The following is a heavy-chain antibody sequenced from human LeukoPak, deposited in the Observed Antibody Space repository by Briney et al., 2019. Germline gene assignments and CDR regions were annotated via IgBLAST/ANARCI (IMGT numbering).Heavy chain of an antibody. V-gene: IGHV3-21*01. Sequence: GGSLRLSCAASGLTFSSYSMNWVRQAPGKGLEWVSSISSSSSYIYYADSVKGRFTISRDNAKNSLYLQMNSLRAEDTAVYYCARVREMATTHWGQGTLVTVSS. CDR2: ISSSSSYI. CDR3: ARVREMATTH. J-gene: IGHJ1*01. CDR1: GLTFSSYS. D-gene: IGHD5-24*01.